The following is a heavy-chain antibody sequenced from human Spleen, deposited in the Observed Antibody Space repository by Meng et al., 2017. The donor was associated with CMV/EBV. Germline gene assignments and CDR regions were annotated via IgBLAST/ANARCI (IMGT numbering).Heavy chain of an antibody. V-gene: IGHV4-30-4*01. CDR2: IHHSGSA. CDR3: ASFDHIPRRNYFDY. CDR1: GGSMSSGNYY. Sequence: QVQLQESGPGLVGPSPTLSLTCTVSGGSMSSGNYYWSWIRQPPGKGLEWIGYIHHSGSAYYNPSLKSRVSISVDTSKNQFSLNLNSMTAADTAVYYCASFDHIPRRNYFDYWGQGTLVTVSS. J-gene: IGHJ4*02. D-gene: IGHD2-21*01.